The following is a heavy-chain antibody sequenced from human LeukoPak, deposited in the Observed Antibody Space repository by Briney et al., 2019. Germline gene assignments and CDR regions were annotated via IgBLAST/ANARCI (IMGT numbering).Heavy chain of an antibody. CDR1: GFTFSSYG. CDR3: AKTHSSSWRDYFDY. D-gene: IGHD6-13*01. V-gene: IGHV3-33*06. Sequence: GGSLSLSCAASGFTFSSYGMHWVRQAPGKGLEWVAVIWYDGSNKYYADSVKGRFTISRDNSKNTLYLQMNSLRAEDTAVYYCAKTHSSSWRDYFDYWGQGTLVTVSS. CDR2: IWYDGSNK. J-gene: IGHJ4*02.